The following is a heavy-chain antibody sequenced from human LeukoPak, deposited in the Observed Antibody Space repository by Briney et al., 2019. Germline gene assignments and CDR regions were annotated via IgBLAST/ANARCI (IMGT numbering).Heavy chain of an antibody. CDR3: AKDVRNIVLMVYASYFDY. V-gene: IGHV3-11*01. Sequence: GGSLRLSCTASGFTFSDYYMSWIRQAPGKGLEWVSYISSSGSTIYYADSVKGRFTISRDNSKNTLYLQMNSLRAEDTAVYYCAKDVRNIVLMVYASYFDYWGQGTLVTVSS. CDR2: ISSSGSTI. D-gene: IGHD2-8*01. CDR1: GFTFSDYY. J-gene: IGHJ4*02.